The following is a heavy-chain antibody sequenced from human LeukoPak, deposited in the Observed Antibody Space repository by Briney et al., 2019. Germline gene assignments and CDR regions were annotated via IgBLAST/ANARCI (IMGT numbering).Heavy chain of an antibody. V-gene: IGHV3-23*01. CDR3: ATHYGSGSYRETNYFDY. D-gene: IGHD3-10*01. Sequence: GGSLRLSCAASGFTFSSYAMSWVRQAPGKGLEWVSAISGSGGSTYYADSVKGRFTISRDNSKNTLYLQMKSLRAEDTAVYYCATHYGSGSYRETNYFDYWGQGTLVTVSS. CDR2: ISGSGGST. J-gene: IGHJ4*02. CDR1: GFTFSSYA.